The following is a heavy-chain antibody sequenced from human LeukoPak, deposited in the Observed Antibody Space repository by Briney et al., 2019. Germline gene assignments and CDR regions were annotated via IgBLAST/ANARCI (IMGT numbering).Heavy chain of an antibody. Sequence: PSETLSLTCTVSGGSISGSSYYWGWIRQPPGKGLEWIGSIYYSGSTYYNPSLKSRVTISVDTSKNQFSLKLSSVTAADTAVYYCARQNYDFWSGYYPFDYWGQGTLVTVSS. CDR3: ARQNYDFWSGYYPFDY. CDR2: IYYSGST. D-gene: IGHD3-3*01. V-gene: IGHV4-39*01. CDR1: GGSISGSSYY. J-gene: IGHJ4*02.